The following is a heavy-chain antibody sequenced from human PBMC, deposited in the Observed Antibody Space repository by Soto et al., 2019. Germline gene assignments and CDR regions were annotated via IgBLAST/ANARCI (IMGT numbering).Heavy chain of an antibody. Sequence: PGGSLRLSCAASGFTFSSYSMNWVRQAPGKGLEWVSSISSSSSYIYYADSVKGRFTISRDNAKNSLYLQMNSMRAEDTAVYYCARVGYCGGDCFYNWFDPWGQGTLVTVSS. CDR3: ARVGYCGGDCFYNWFDP. V-gene: IGHV3-21*01. CDR2: ISSSSSYI. D-gene: IGHD2-21*02. J-gene: IGHJ5*02. CDR1: GFTFSSYS.